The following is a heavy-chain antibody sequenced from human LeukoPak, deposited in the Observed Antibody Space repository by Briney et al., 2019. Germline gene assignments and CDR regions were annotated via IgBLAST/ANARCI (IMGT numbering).Heavy chain of an antibody. Sequence: GGSLRLSCAASGFSFSSHAMNWVRQAPGKGLEWVSAISGSGSGTDYADSVKGRFTISRDNSKNTLYLQINSLRAEDTAVYYCAKVGVITIFGVVTNYFDYWGQGTLVTVSS. V-gene: IGHV3-23*01. CDR2: ISGSGSGT. J-gene: IGHJ4*02. D-gene: IGHD3-3*01. CDR3: AKVGVITIFGVVTNYFDY. CDR1: GFSFSSHA.